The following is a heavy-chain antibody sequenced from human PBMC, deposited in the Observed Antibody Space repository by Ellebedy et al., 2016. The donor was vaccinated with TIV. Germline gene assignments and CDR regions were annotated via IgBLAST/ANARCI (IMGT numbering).Heavy chain of an antibody. CDR1: GYTFTGYY. J-gene: IGHJ6*02. CDR3: AGADCSSTSCYEVYYYYGMDV. CDR2: INPNSGGT. V-gene: IGHV1-2*02. Sequence: ASVKVSXXASGYTFTGYYMHWVRQAPGQGLEWMGWINPNSGGTNYAQKFQGRVTMTRDTSISTAYMELSRLRSEDTAVYYCAGADCSSTSCYEVYYYYGMDVWGQGTTVTVSS. D-gene: IGHD2-2*01.